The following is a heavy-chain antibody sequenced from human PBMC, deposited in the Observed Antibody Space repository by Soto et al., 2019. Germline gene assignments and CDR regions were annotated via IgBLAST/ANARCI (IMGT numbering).Heavy chain of an antibody. V-gene: IGHV1-69*13. CDR1: GGTFSSNA. CDR2: IIPIFGTA. Sequence: RASVKVSCKASGGTFSSNAISWVRQAPGQGLEWMGGIIPIFGTANYAQKFQGRVTITADESTSTAYMELSSLRSEDTAVYYCARDKAGRRFGELLGGMDVWGQGTTVTVSS. J-gene: IGHJ6*02. CDR3: ARDKAGRRFGELLGGMDV. D-gene: IGHD3-10*01.